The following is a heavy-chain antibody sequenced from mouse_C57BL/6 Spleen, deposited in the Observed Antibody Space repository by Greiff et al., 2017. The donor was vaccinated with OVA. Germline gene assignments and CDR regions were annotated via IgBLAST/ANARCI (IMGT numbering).Heavy chain of an antibody. CDR3: TEGGVAY. CDR1: GFTFSDSW. V-gene: IGHV6-6*01. Sequence: EVKLQESGGGLVQPGGSMKLSCAASGFTFSDSWMAWVRQSPEKGLEWVAEIRTKANSPDTYYAESVKGRFTISRDDSKSSDYLHMSSIRAEDTGIYYCTEGGVAYWGQGTMVTVSA. CDR2: IRTKANSPDT. J-gene: IGHJ3*01.